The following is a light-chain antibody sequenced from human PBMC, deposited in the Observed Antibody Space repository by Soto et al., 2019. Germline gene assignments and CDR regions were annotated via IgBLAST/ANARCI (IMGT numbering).Light chain of an antibody. J-gene: IGLJ3*02. CDR3: CSYAGSSTLV. CDR1: SSDVGSYNL. V-gene: IGLV2-23*02. Sequence: QSVLTQPASVSGSPGQSITISCTGTSSDVGSYNLVSWYQQHPGKAPKLMIYEVSKRPSGVSNRFSGSKSGNTASLTISGLQAEDEAEYYCCSYAGSSTLVFGGGTKL. CDR2: EVS.